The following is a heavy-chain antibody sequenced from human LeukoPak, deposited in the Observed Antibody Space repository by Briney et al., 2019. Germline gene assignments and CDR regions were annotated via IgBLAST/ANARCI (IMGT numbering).Heavy chain of an antibody. Sequence: GESLKISCKASGYTFTTYWIGWVRQMPGKGLEWMAIVYPGDSQTRYSPSFEGHVTISADKSTNTAFLQRNSLQSSDSGIYFCARTQGLYGAADYWGQGTLVISSS. CDR1: GYTFTTYW. V-gene: IGHV5-51*01. D-gene: IGHD2-2*02. CDR2: VYPGDSQT. J-gene: IGHJ4*02. CDR3: ARTQGLYGAADY.